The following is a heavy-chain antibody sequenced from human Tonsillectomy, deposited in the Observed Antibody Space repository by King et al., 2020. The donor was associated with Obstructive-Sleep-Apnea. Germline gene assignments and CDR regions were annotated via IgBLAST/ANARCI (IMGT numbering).Heavy chain of an antibody. Sequence: VQLVESGGGVVQPGRALRLSCAASGFTFSSDGMHWVRQAPGKGLEWVAVIRYDASNKYYADSVKGRFTISRNNSKNTLYLQMNSLRAEDTAVYYCAKDSADYVGGTLDYWGQGTLVTVSS. J-gene: IGHJ4*02. V-gene: IGHV3-30*02. CDR1: GFTFSSDG. D-gene: IGHD4-23*01. CDR2: IRYDASNK. CDR3: AKDSADYVGGTLDY.